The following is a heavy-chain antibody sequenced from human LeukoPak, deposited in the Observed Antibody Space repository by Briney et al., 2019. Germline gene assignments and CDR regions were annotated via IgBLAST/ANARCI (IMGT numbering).Heavy chain of an antibody. V-gene: IGHV4-30-2*01. CDR2: IYHSGST. Sequence: SETLSLTCAVSGGSISSGGYSWSWIRQPPGKGLEWIGYIYHSGSTYYNPSLKSRVTISVDRSKNQFSLKLSSVTAADTAVYYCARGFTLDAFVIWAQGTMVTVSS. CDR3: ARGFTLDAFVI. J-gene: IGHJ3*02. CDR1: GGSISSGGYS.